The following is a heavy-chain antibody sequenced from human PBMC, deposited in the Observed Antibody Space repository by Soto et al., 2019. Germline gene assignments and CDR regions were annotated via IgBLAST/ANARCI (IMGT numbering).Heavy chain of an antibody. D-gene: IGHD6-19*01. CDR1: GGSISSSSYY. J-gene: IGHJ4*02. Sequence: SETLSLTCTVSGGSISSSSYYWGWIRQPPGKGLEWIGSIYYSGSTYYNPSLKSRVTISVDTSKNQFSLKLSSVTAADTAVYYCAESSGWYPRRYYFDYWGQGTLVTVSS. CDR3: AESSGWYPRRYYFDY. V-gene: IGHV4-39*01. CDR2: IYYSGST.